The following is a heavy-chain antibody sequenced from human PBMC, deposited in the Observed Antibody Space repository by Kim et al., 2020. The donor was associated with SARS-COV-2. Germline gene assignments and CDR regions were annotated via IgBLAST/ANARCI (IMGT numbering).Heavy chain of an antibody. Sequence: GGSLRLSCAASGFKFDTFALSWVRQAPGKGLDWVSAVSGGGITAYYAESVRARFTVSRDNSKNTIYLQMNNLRAEDTAIYYCVKDTFYGDYGTGLENWGQGTLVTVSS. CDR2: VSGGGITA. D-gene: IGHD4-17*01. V-gene: IGHV3-23*01. J-gene: IGHJ4*02. CDR3: VKDTFYGDYGTGLEN. CDR1: GFKFDTFA.